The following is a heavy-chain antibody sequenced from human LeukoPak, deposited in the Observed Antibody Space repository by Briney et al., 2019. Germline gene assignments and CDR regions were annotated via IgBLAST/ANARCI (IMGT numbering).Heavy chain of an antibody. CDR3: AFGHGSGSLPFDY. J-gene: IGHJ4*02. V-gene: IGHV3-30*03. CDR2: ISYDGSNK. CDR1: GFTFSSYG. Sequence: GGSLRLSCAASGFTFSSYGMSWVRQAPGKGLEWVAVISYDGSNKYYADSVKGRFTISRDNSKNTLYLQMNSLRAEDTAVYYCAFGHGSGSLPFDYWGQGTLVTVSS. D-gene: IGHD3-10*01.